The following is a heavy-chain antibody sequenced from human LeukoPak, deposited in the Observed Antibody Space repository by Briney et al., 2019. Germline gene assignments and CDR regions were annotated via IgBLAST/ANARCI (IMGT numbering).Heavy chain of an antibody. CDR3: ARHGDYYYYMDV. Sequence: PSETLSLTCTVSGGSISSGHYYWGWIRQPPGKGLEWIGTISYSGTTYYKPSLKSRVAISVDTSKNHFSLRLSSVTAADSAVYYCARHGDYYYYMDVWGKGTTVTISS. CDR1: GGSISSGHYY. V-gene: IGHV4-39*01. D-gene: IGHD3-16*01. J-gene: IGHJ6*03. CDR2: ISYSGTT.